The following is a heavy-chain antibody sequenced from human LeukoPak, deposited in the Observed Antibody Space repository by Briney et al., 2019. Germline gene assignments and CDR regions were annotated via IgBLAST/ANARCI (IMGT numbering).Heavy chain of an antibody. Sequence: ESLKISCKGSGYSFTSYWIGWVRQMPGKGLEWMGIIYPGDSDTRYSPSFQGQVTISADKSISTAYLQWSSLKASDTAMYYCARVTGWLQFGNGWFDPWGQGTLVTVSS. CDR3: ARVTGWLQFGNGWFDP. CDR1: GYSFTSYW. V-gene: IGHV5-51*01. D-gene: IGHD5-24*01. CDR2: IYPGDSDT. J-gene: IGHJ5*02.